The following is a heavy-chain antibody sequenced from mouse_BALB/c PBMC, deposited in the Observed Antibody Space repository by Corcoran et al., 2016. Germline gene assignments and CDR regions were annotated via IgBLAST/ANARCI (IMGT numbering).Heavy chain of an antibody. CDR2: INPYNDGT. V-gene: IGHV1S136*01. J-gene: IGHJ3*01. D-gene: IGHD2-1*01. Sequence: EVQLQQSGPELVKPGASVKMSCKASGYTFTSYVMHWVKQKPGQGLEWIGYINPYNDGTKYNEKFKGKATLTSDKSSSTAYMELSSLTSEDSAVYYSARGNYLAWFAYWGQGTLVTVSA. CDR3: ARGNYLAWFAY. CDR1: GYTFTSYV.